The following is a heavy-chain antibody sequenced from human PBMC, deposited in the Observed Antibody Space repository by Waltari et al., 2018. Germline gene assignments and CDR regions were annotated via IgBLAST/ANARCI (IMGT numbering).Heavy chain of an antibody. CDR1: GFTFSSYW. J-gene: IGHJ4*02. D-gene: IGHD6-13*01. V-gene: IGHV3-7*01. CDR3: ARGRAAAGNLFGY. CDR2: IKQDGSEK. Sequence: EVQLVESGGGLVQPGGSLRLSCAASGFTFSSYWMSWVRQAPGKGLEWVANIKQDGSEKYYVDSVKARFTISRDNAKNSLYLQMNSLRAEDTAVYYCARGRAAAGNLFGYWGQGTLVTVSS.